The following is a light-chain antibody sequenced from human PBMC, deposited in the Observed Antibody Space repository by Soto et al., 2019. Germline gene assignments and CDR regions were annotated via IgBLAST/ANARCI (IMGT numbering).Light chain of an antibody. CDR3: SSYAGSNIVV. V-gene: IGLV2-8*01. Sequence: QSALTQPPSASGSPGQSVTISCTGTSSDVGGYNFVSWYQQHPGKAPKLMIYEVSERPSGVPDRFSGSKSGNTASLTVSGLQAEDEADYYCSSYAGSNIVVFCVGTKLTVL. CDR2: EVS. J-gene: IGLJ2*01. CDR1: SSDVGGYNF.